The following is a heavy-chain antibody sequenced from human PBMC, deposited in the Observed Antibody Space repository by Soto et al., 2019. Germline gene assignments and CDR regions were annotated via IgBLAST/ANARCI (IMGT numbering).Heavy chain of an antibody. J-gene: IGHJ4*02. Sequence: EVQLVESGGGLVQPGGSLRLSCAASGFTFSDYYMDWVLQVPGKGLEWVGRSRNKANSYNKEYAASVKGRFSNSRDGSKDSLYLQMNSLKTEDTAVYYCARDTGGSDDYWGQGALVTVSS. V-gene: IGHV3-72*01. CDR2: SRNKANSYNK. D-gene: IGHD3-16*01. CDR3: ARDTGGSDDY. CDR1: GFTFSDYY.